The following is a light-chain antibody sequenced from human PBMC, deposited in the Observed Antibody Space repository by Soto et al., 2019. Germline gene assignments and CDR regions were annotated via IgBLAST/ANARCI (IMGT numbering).Light chain of an antibody. V-gene: IGKV4-1*01. CDR2: WAS. CDR1: QSLFYSSNNRDY. J-gene: IGKJ5*01. Sequence: DIVMTQSPDSLAVSLGERATINCKSSQSLFYSSNNRDYLAWYQQKPGQSPKLVMYWASSRESGVPDRFSGGGSGTDFNLTINSLQAEDVAVYYCQEYFHAPINFSQGTRLEIK. CDR3: QEYFHAPIN.